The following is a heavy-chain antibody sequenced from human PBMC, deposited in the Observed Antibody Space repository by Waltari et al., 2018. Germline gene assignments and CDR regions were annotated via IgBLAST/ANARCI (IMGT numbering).Heavy chain of an antibody. J-gene: IGHJ2*01. V-gene: IGHV5-51*01. Sequence: EGQLVQSGAAMKKPGESLKISCKPSVDNFPNYLIAWVRQMPGKGREWMGMVHPADSNASYSPSFQGQVTISADKTISTAYLPWSSLKASDTAIYSFARHVRTVDVRYLDLCGRGPLVTFSS. CDR3: ARHVRTVDVRYLDL. CDR1: VDNFPNYL. CDR2: VHPADSNA. D-gene: IGHD1-1*01.